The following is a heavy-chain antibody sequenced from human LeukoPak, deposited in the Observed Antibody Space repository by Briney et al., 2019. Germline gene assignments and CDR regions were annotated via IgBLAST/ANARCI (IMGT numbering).Heavy chain of an antibody. J-gene: IGHJ6*02. CDR1: GGTFSSYA. Sequence: SSVKVSFKASGGTFSSYAIRWVRQAPGQGLEWMGGIIPIRGIANYAQKFQGRVTITADKSTNTPYIDLSSLSAEDTAGYYCARDPITATYYDYGRDVGGQGTTVTVSS. D-gene: IGHD6-25*01. V-gene: IGHV1-69*04. CDR3: ARDPITATYYDYGRDV. CDR2: IIPIRGIA.